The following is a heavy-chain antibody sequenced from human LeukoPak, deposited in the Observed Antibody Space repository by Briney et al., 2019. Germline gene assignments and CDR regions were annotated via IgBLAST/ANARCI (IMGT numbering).Heavy chain of an antibody. CDR1: GGSFSGYY. D-gene: IGHD3-10*01. V-gene: IGHV4-34*01. CDR2: INHSGST. CDR3: ARLWDYYGSGSFDY. J-gene: IGHJ4*02. Sequence: PSETLSLTCAVYGGSFSGYYWSWIRQPPGKGLEWIGEINHSGSTNYNPSLKSRVTISVDTSKNQFSLKLSSVTAADTAVYYCARLWDYYGSGSFDYWGQGTLVTVSS.